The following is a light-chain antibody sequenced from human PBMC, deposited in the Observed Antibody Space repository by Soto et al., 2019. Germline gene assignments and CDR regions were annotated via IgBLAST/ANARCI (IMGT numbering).Light chain of an antibody. CDR2: DVS. J-gene: IGKJ1*01. V-gene: IGKV3-11*01. Sequence: EIVLTQSPATLSLSPGERATLSCRASQTVSPYLAWYQQKPGQAPSLLIYDVSYRATGIPARFSGSGSGTDFPLTISSLEPEDFAVYYWQQRSNWPRTFGQGTKVEIK. CDR3: QQRSNWPRT. CDR1: QTVSPY.